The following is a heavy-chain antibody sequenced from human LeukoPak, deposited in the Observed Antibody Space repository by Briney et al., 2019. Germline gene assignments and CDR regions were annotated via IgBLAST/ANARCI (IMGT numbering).Heavy chain of an antibody. CDR2: ISSSSSTT. CDR3: ARGGDAFDI. D-gene: IGHD3-16*01. Sequence: PGGSLRLSCVTSGFTFSIYSMNWVRQAPGKGLEWVSYISSSSSTTFYADSVKGRFTISRDNAKNSLYLQMNSLRAEDTAVYYCARGGDAFDIWGQGTMVTVSS. CDR1: GFTFSIYS. J-gene: IGHJ3*02. V-gene: IGHV3-48*04.